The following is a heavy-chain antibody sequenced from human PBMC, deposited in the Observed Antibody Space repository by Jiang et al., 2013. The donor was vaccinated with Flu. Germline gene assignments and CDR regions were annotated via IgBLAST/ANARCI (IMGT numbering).Heavy chain of an antibody. D-gene: IGHD4/OR15-4a*01. Sequence: GPGLVKASQTLSLTCTVSGGSISSGGYYWSWIRQHPGKGLEWIGYIYYSGSTYYNPSLKSLVTISVDTSKNQFSLKLSSVTAADTAVYYCARAVADYSNWFDPWGQGTLVTVSS. CDR3: ARAVADYSNWFDP. J-gene: IGHJ5*02. V-gene: IGHV4-31*01. CDR2: IYYSGST. CDR1: GGSISSGGYY.